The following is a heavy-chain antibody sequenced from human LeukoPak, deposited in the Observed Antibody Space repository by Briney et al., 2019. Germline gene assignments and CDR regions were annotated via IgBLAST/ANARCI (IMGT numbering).Heavy chain of an antibody. CDR3: ARDQVAMVRGAPTWGLDV. CDR1: GFTFSSYA. Sequence: QPGGSLRLSCAASGFTFSSYAMSWVRQAPGKGLEWVAVISYEGNNKYYADSVKGRFTISRDNSRNTVYLEMNSLRAEDTAVYYCARDQVAMVRGAPTWGLDVWGQGTTVTVSS. D-gene: IGHD3-10*01. J-gene: IGHJ6*02. CDR2: ISYEGNNK. V-gene: IGHV3-30-3*01.